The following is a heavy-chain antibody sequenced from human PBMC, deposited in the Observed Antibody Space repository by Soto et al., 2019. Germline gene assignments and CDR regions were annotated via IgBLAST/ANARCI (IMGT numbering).Heavy chain of an antibody. CDR2: IYYSGST. D-gene: IGHD2-2*01. CDR1: GGSVSSGSYY. J-gene: IGHJ6*02. Sequence: LSLTCTVSGGSVSSGSYYWSWIRQPPGKGLEWIGYIYYSGSTNYNPSLKSRVTISVDTSKNQFSLKLSSVTAADTAVYYCARGYCSSTSCYANYYYGMDVWGQGTTVTVSS. V-gene: IGHV4-61*01. CDR3: ARGYCSSTSCYANYYYGMDV.